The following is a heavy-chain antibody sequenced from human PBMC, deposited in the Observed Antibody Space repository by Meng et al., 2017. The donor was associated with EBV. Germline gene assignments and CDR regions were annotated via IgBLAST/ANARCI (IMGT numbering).Heavy chain of an antibody. CDR2: IYWDDDK. J-gene: IGHJ4*02. CDR1: GFSLSTRGVG. V-gene: IGHV2-5*02. CDR3: AHIIAARPFDY. D-gene: IGHD6-6*01. Sequence: IHLKVFGPTLVKPTQTLTLPCTFSGFSLSTRGVGVGWIRQPPGKALEWLALIYWDDDKRYSPSLKSRLTITKDTSKNQVVLTMTNMDPVDAATYYCAHIIAARPFDYWGQGTLVTVSS.